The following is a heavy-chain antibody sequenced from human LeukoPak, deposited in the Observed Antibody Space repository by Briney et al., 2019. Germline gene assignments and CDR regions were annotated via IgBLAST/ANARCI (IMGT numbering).Heavy chain of an antibody. CDR2: IYSSGRT. V-gene: IGHV4-59*01. CDR1: GGSISSYY. D-gene: IGHD3-9*01. J-gene: IGHJ6*02. CDR3: AREHWLSDYYYGMDV. Sequence: SETLSLTCTVSGGSISSYYWSWIRQPPGKGLEWIGYIYSSGRTNYNPSLRGRLTISVDTSKNQFSLKLSSVTAADTAVYYCAREHWLSDYYYGMDVWGQGTTVTVSS.